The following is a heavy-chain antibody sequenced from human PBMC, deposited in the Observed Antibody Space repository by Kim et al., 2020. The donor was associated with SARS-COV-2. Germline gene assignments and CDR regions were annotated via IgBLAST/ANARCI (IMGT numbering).Heavy chain of an antibody. CDR3: ARDSSTGNDIYFDF. CDR2: IYYTGST. V-gene: IGHV4-59*01. J-gene: IGHJ4*02. Sequence: SETLSLTCTVSGGSISGYYWSWIRQPPGKGLEWIGYIYYTGSTNDNPSLRSRVAISIDTSKNQFSLKLASVTAADTAVYYCARDSSTGNDIYFDFWGPGALVTVSS. CDR1: GGSISGYY. D-gene: IGHD1-1*01.